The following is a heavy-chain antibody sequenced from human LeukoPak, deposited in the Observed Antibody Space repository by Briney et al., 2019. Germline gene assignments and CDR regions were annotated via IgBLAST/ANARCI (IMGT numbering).Heavy chain of an antibody. CDR2: IYYSGST. V-gene: IGHV4-30-4*02. CDR1: GGSISSGDYY. D-gene: IGHD2-15*01. CDR3: ARREDGGGNFDY. J-gene: IGHJ4*02. Sequence: PSETLSLTCTVSGGSISSGDYYWSWIRQPPGKGLEWIGYIYYSGSTYYNPSLKSRVTISVDTSKNQFSLKLTSVTAADTAVYYCARREDGGGNFDYWGQGTLVTVSS.